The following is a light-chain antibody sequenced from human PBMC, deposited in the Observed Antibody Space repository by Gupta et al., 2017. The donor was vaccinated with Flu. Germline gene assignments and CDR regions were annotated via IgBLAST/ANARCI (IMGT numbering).Light chain of an antibody. CDR1: NSNSGTNF. Sequence: QSALTQPPSASGTPGQRVTISCSGSNSNSGTNFVYWYQKLPGVDNRFLSDTTNRRPSGVQDRFAGYKAGTSGSLATTGLRSEDEDEYDCEEQEDNISGPVFGGGTKMTVL. CDR3: EEQEDNISGPV. CDR2: TTN. J-gene: IGLJ3*02. V-gene: IGLV1-47*01.